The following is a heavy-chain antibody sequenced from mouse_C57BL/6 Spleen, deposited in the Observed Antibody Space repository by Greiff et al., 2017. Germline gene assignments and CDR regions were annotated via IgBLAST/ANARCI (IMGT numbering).Heavy chain of an antibody. V-gene: IGHV3-6*01. D-gene: IGHD4-1*01. CDR3: AKNWDYFDY. J-gene: IGHJ2*01. CDR2: ISYDGSN. Sequence: VQLKESGPGLVKPSQSLSLTCSVTGYSITGGYYWNWIRQFPGNKLEWMGYISYDGSNNYNPSLKNRISITRDTSKNQFFLKLNSVTTEDTATYYCAKNWDYFDYWGQGTTLTVSS. CDR1: GYSITGGYY.